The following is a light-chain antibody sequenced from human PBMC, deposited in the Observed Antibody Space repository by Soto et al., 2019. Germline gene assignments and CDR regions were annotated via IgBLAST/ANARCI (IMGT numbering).Light chain of an antibody. CDR1: QMSSTW. V-gene: IGKV1-5*03. CDR3: QQSSTSPST. CDR2: RES. J-gene: IGKJ3*01. Sequence: DMLTPFPPSPLSASVGETIPTSSRARQMSSTWLAWYQQKPGKAPKLLIYRESNRTSEIPERFSGSGSGTEFTLTISSLQPEDFAIYYCQQSSTSPSTFGQGTKGDIK.